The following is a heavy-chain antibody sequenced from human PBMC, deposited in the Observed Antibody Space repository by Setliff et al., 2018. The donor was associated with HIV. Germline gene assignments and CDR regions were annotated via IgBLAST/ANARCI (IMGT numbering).Heavy chain of an antibody. Sequence: PSETLSLTCSVSGDSFSSGTYYWGWIRQPPGKGLEWIGSMDSSGNTYYSPSLRSRVTLSLDTSKNQLSLRLSSMTAADTAVYYCARDTVGDSRVTEFDYWGQGTLVTVSS. V-gene: IGHV4-39*07. J-gene: IGHJ4*02. CDR3: ARDTVGDSRVTEFDY. D-gene: IGHD2-21*02. CDR2: MDSSGNT. CDR1: GDSFSSGTYY.